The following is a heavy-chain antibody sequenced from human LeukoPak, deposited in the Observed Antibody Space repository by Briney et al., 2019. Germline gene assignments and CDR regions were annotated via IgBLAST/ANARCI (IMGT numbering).Heavy chain of an antibody. V-gene: IGHV3-21*01. CDR2: ISSSSSYI. J-gene: IGHJ6*02. CDR3: ASLLLWFGERSLYGMDV. D-gene: IGHD3-10*01. CDR1: GLTFSSYS. Sequence: GGSLRLSCAASGLTFSSYSMNWVRQAPGKGLEWVSSISSSSSYIYYADSVKGRFTISRDNAKNSLYLQMNSLRAEDTAVYYCASLLLWFGERSLYGMDVWGQGTTVTVSS.